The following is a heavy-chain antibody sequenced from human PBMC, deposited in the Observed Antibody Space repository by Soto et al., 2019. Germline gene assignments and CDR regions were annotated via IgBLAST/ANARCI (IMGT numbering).Heavy chain of an antibody. D-gene: IGHD5-12*01. V-gene: IGHV4-31*03. CDR2: IYYSGST. Sequence: SETLSFTSPFPGGSISSGSYYWSWIRQHPGKGLEWIGYIYYSGSTHYNPSLKRRVTISVDTSKNRFSLKLSSVTAADTAGYYWGRDGLARGYYYYFMDAWGQGTRVTFSS. J-gene: IGHJ6*02. CDR1: GGSISSGSYY. CDR3: GRDGLARGYYYYFMDA.